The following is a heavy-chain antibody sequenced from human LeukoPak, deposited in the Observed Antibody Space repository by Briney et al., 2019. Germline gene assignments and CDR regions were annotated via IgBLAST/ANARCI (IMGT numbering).Heavy chain of an antibody. CDR3: ARELDSSSWYWDY. CDR1: GFTVSSSY. V-gene: IGHV3-7*01. Sequence: GGSLRLSCAASGFTVSSSYMSWVRQAPGKGLEWVANIKQDGSEKYYVDSVKGRFTISRDNAKNSLYLQMNSLRAEDTAVYYCARELDSSSWYWDYWGQGTLVTVSS. CDR2: IKQDGSEK. D-gene: IGHD6-13*01. J-gene: IGHJ4*02.